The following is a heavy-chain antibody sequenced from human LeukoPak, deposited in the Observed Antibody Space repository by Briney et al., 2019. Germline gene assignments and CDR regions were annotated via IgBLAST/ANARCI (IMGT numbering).Heavy chain of an antibody. Sequence: GSLRLSCAASGFTFSSYSMNWVRQAPGKGLEWVSYISSSSSTIYYADSVKGRFTISRDNAKNSLYLQMNSLRDEDTAVYYCARGHSNYYYYYGMDVWGQGTTVTVSS. CDR3: ARGHSNYYYYYGMDV. V-gene: IGHV3-48*02. J-gene: IGHJ6*02. CDR2: ISSSSSTI. CDR1: GFTFSSYS. D-gene: IGHD4-11*01.